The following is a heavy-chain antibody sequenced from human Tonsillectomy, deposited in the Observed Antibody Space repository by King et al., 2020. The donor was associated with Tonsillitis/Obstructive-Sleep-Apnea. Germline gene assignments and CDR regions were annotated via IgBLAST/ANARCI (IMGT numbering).Heavy chain of an antibody. J-gene: IGHJ4*02. CDR2: LSWSSGSI. Sequence: VQLVESGGGLVQPGRPLRLSCAASGFTFDDYAMHWVRQAPGKGLEWVSGLSWSSGSIGYADSVKGRFTISRDNAKNSLYLQMNSLRAEDTALYYCAKDRGWGETTVTLDYWGQGTLVTVSS. D-gene: IGHD4-11*01. CDR1: GFTFDDYA. V-gene: IGHV3-9*01. CDR3: AKDRGWGETTVTLDY.